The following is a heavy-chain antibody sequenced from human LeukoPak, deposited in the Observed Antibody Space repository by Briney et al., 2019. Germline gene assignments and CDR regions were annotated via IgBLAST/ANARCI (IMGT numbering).Heavy chain of an antibody. CDR2: VYYSGTT. J-gene: IGHJ4*02. D-gene: IGHD6-19*01. Sequence: PSETLSLTCSVSGFFVSSGYYWGWIRQPPGKGLEWIGSVYYSGTTSYNPSLKSRVTISVDMSKNHFSLRLSSVTAADTAMYYCARGTLYSGWSYYFDYWGQGSQVTVSS. CDR1: GFFVSSGYY. CDR3: ARGTLYSGWSYYFDY. V-gene: IGHV4-38-2*02.